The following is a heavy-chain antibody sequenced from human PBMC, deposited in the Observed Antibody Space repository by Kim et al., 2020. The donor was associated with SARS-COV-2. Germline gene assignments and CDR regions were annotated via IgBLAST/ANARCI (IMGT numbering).Heavy chain of an antibody. J-gene: IGHJ4*02. Sequence: SVKVSCKASGGTFSSYAISWVRQAPGQGLEWMGRIIPILGIANYAQKFQGRVTTTADKSTSTAYMELSSLRAEDTAVYYCAGATLHGIAAAADYWGQGTLVTVSS. D-gene: IGHD6-13*01. CDR3: AGATLHGIAAAADY. V-gene: IGHV1-69*04. CDR2: IIPILGIA. CDR1: GGTFSSYA.